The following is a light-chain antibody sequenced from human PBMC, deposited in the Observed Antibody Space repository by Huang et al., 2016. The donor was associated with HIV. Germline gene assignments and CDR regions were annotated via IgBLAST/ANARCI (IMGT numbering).Light chain of an antibody. CDR1: QSLLLGDGKTY. J-gene: IGKJ2*02. Sequence: IVMTQTPLSLSVTPGQPATISCRSNQSLLLGDGKTYLSWYLQRAGQSPQPLIYEISSGISGVANSISSGGSGTDFTLRISRVEAGDVGIYYCMQSIHLRTFGQGTKLEIK. V-gene: IGKV2-29*02. CDR3: MQSIHLRT. CDR2: EIS.